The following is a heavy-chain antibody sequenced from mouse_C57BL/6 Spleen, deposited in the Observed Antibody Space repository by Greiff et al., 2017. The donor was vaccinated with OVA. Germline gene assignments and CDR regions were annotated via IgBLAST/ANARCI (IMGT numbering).Heavy chain of an antibody. Sequence: VQLQQSGPELVKPGASVKISCKASGYAFSSSWMNWVKQRPGKGLEWIGRIYPGDGDTNYNGKFKGKATLTADKSSSTAYMQLSSLTSEDSAVYFCARRGTGTSSRFDYWGQGTTLTVSS. CDR1: GYAFSSSW. D-gene: IGHD4-1*01. CDR3: ARRGTGTSSRFDY. V-gene: IGHV1-82*01. J-gene: IGHJ2*01. CDR2: IYPGDGDT.